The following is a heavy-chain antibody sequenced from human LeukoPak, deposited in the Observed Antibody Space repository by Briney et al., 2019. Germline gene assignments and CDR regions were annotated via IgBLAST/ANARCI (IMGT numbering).Heavy chain of an antibody. V-gene: IGHV3-21*01. CDR2: ISSSSSYI. CDR1: GFTFSSYS. Sequence: KPGGSLRLSCAASGFTFSSYSMNWVRQAPGKGLEWVSSISSSSSYIYYADSVKGRFTISRDNAKNSLYLQMNSLRAEDTAVYYCARDRIVVVPAAHYFDYWGQGTPVTVSS. CDR3: ARDRIVVVPAAHYFDY. J-gene: IGHJ4*02. D-gene: IGHD2-2*01.